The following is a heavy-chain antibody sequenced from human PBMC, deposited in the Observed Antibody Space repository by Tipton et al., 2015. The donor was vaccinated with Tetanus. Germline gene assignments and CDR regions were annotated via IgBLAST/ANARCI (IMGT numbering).Heavy chain of an antibody. J-gene: IGHJ5*02. CDR1: GGSINSSTFY. CDR2: TYYSGSP. Sequence: TLSLTCSVSGGSINSSTFYWAWIRQAPGKGLEWLGSTYYSGSPHYNPSLNSRVTVFADPSKNQFSLNLISVTAADTAVYYCVKTADNWFDPWGRGTLVTVSS. V-gene: IGHV4-39*01. D-gene: IGHD6-25*01. CDR3: VKTADNWFDP.